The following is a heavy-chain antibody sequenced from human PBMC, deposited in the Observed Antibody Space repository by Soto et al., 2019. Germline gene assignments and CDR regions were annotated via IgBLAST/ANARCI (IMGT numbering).Heavy chain of an antibody. CDR2: INHSGST. CDR1: GGSFSGYY. V-gene: IGHV4-34*01. D-gene: IGHD3-10*01. J-gene: IGHJ4*02. CDR3: ARGREGVREALDY. Sequence: PSETLSLTCAVYGGSFSGYYWSWICQPPGKGLEWIGEINHSGSTNYNPSLKSRVTISVDTSKNQFSLKLSSVTAADTAVYYCARGREGVREALDYWGQGTLVTVSS.